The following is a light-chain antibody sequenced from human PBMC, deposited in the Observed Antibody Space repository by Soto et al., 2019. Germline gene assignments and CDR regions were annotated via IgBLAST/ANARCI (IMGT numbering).Light chain of an antibody. Sequence: EIVLTQSPGTLSLSPGERATLSCRASQSVSNKYLAWYQQKPGQAPRLLIYGASSRATGIPDRFSGSGSGTNCTLTISRLEPEDVAVYYCQQYSSSLLYTFGQGTKLEIK. J-gene: IGKJ2*01. CDR2: GAS. CDR3: QQYSSSLLYT. CDR1: QSVSNKY. V-gene: IGKV3-20*01.